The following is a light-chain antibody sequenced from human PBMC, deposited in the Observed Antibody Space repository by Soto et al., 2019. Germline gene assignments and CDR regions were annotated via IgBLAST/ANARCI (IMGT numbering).Light chain of an antibody. J-gene: IGLJ2*01. CDR3: QSYDGSLSGVV. CDR1: SSNIGAIYD. CDR2: GNN. V-gene: IGLV1-40*01. Sequence: QAVVTQPPSVSGAPGQRVTISCTGSSSNIGAIYDVHWYQQLPGTAPKLLIYGNNNRPSGVPDRFSGSKSGTSASLAITGLQAEDEADYYCQSYDGSLSGVVFGGGTKLTVL.